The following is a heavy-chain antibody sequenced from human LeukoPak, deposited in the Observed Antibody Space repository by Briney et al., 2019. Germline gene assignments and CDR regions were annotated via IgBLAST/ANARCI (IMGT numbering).Heavy chain of an antibody. CDR3: ARYRSSPSRAFDI. Sequence: GGSLRLSCADSGFTFSDYYMSWIRQAPGKGLEWVSYISGTGSSIYYADSVKGRFTISRDNAKNSLYLQMNSLRAEDTAVYYCARYRSSPSRAFDIWGQGTMATVSS. V-gene: IGHV3-11*04. J-gene: IGHJ3*02. CDR2: ISGTGSSI. D-gene: IGHD6-19*01. CDR1: GFTFSDYY.